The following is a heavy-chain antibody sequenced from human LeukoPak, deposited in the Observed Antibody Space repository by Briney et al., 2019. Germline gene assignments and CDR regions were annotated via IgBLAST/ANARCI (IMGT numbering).Heavy chain of an antibody. CDR3: AAAPYYDFWSGSQVNFDY. V-gene: IGHV1-58*01. D-gene: IGHD3-3*01. J-gene: IGHJ4*02. Sequence: GASVKVSCKASGFTFTSSAVQWVRQARGQRLEWIGLIVVGSGNTNYAQKFQERVTITRDMSTSTAYMELSSLRSEDTAVYYCAAAPYYDFWSGSQVNFDYWGQGTLVTVSS. CDR1: GFTFTSSA. CDR2: IVVGSGNT.